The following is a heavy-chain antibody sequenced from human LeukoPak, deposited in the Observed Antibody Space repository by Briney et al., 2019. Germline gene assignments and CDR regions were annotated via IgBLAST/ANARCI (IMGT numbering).Heavy chain of an antibody. CDR1: GFTFSSYW. V-gene: IGHV3-7*01. CDR2: IKQDGSEK. Sequence: GGSLRLSCAASGFTFSSYWMSWVRQAPGKGLEWVANIKQDGSEKYYADSVKGRFTISRDNAKNSLYLQMNSLRAEDTAVYYCASFRYYYGSGSHYWGQGTLVTVSS. D-gene: IGHD3-10*01. J-gene: IGHJ4*02. CDR3: ASFRYYYGSGSHY.